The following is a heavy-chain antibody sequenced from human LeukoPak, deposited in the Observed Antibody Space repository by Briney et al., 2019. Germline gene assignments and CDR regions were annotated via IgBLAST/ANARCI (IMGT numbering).Heavy chain of an antibody. V-gene: IGHV4-39*01. J-gene: IGHJ4*02. CDR1: GGSISSSSYY. CDR2: IYYSGST. D-gene: IGHD3-22*01. CDR3: SGNKRYYYDSSGYLIVY. Sequence: PSETLSLTCTVSGGSISSSSYYWSWIRQPPGKGLEWIGSIYYSGSTYYNPSLKSRVTISVDTSKNQFALKLSSVTAADTAVYYCSGNKRYYYDSSGYLIVYWGQGTLVSVSS.